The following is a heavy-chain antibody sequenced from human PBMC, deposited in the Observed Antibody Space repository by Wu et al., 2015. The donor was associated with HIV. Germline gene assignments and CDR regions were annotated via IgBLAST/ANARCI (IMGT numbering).Heavy chain of an antibody. CDR2: IQPNSGVT. V-gene: IGHV1-2*02. CDR1: GYTFTTYY. J-gene: IGHJ4*02. D-gene: IGHD5-24*01. Sequence: QVQLVQSGAEVKKPGASVKVSCKASGYTFTTYYIHWVRQAPGQGLEWVGWIQPNSGVTKNAQTFRGRLTMTRDTSINTVYMELSRLRFDDTALYYCTERLREWGQGSLVTVSS. CDR3: TERLRE.